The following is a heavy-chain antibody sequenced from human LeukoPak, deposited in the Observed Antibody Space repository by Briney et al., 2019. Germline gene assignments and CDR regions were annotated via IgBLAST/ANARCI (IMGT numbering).Heavy chain of an antibody. CDR1: GYTFTDYY. Sequence: ASVKVSCKASGYTFTDYYIHWVRQAPGQGLEYMGWIDPNSVKTNYAQKFQGRVTMTRDTSITTAYMELTRLRPDDTAVYYCVRGVSSGFDPWGQGALVTVSS. J-gene: IGHJ5*02. D-gene: IGHD2-8*01. V-gene: IGHV1-2*02. CDR2: IDPNSVKT. CDR3: VRGVSSGFDP.